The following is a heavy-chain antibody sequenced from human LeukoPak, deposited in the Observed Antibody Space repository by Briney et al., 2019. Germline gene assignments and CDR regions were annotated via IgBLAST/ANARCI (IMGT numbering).Heavy chain of an antibody. V-gene: IGHV4-39*07. Sequence: SETLSLTCTVSGGSISTNNYWGWIRQPPGMGLEWIGTIHYSGNTYYTPSLRSRVTISIDRSKNQFSLRLSSVTAADSAVYYCARGTLDSSGWYHMDVWGKGTTVTVSS. CDR2: IHYSGNT. D-gene: IGHD6-19*01. J-gene: IGHJ6*03. CDR1: GGSISTNNY. CDR3: ARGTLDSSGWYHMDV.